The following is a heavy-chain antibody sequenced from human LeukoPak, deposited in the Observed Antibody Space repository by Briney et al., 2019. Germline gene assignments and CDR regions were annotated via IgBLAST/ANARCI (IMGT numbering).Heavy chain of an antibody. V-gene: IGHV4-39*07. CDR1: GGSISSSSYY. CDR2: IYYSGST. CDR3: ARRGIFSPSSS. D-gene: IGHD3-9*01. J-gene: IGHJ3*01. Sequence: PSETLSLTCTVSGGSISSSSYYWGWIRQPPGKGLEWIGSIYYSGSTYYNPSLKSRVTISVDTSKNQFSLKLSSVTAADTAVYYCARRGIFSPSSSWGQGTMVTVSS.